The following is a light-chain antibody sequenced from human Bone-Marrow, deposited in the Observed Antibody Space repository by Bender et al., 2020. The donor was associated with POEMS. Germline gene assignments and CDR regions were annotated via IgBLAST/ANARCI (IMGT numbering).Light chain of an antibody. V-gene: IGLV1-40*01. J-gene: IGLJ3*02. CDR2: NNE. Sequence: QSVLTQPPSVSGAPGQTVTISCTGTSSNMGAGYGVNWYQQLPGTAPKLLIYNNENRPSGVPDRISGSKSGPSASLAITGLQAEDEADYYCQSYDISLSGWVFGGGTKLTAL. CDR1: SSNMGAGYG. CDR3: QSYDISLSGWV.